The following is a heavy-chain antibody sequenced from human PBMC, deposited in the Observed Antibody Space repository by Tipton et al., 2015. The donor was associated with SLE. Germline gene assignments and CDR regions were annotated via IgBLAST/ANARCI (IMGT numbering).Heavy chain of an antibody. V-gene: IGHV1-18*01. Sequence: QLVQSGAEVKKPGASVKVSCKASGYTFTSFGISWVRQAPGQGLEWMGWISAYNGKTNYAQRLQDRVTMTTDTSTSTAYMELRSLRSDDTAVYYCARGYCSSTSCPYYYYMDVWGKGTTVTVSS. CDR3: ARGYCSSTSCPYYYYMDV. CDR2: ISAYNGKT. CDR1: GYTFTSFG. D-gene: IGHD2-2*01. J-gene: IGHJ6*03.